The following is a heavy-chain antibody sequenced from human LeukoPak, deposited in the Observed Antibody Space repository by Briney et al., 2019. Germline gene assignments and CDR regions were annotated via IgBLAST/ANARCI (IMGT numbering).Heavy chain of an antibody. V-gene: IGHV3-48*03. Sequence: GGSLRLSCAASGFTFSSYGMNWVRQAPGKGLEWVSYISSSGSTIYYADSVKGRFTISRDNAKNSLYLQMNSLRAEDTAVYYCARDAYYYGSGSDLDYWGQGTLVTVSS. D-gene: IGHD3-10*01. J-gene: IGHJ4*02. CDR2: ISSSGSTI. CDR3: ARDAYYYGSGSDLDY. CDR1: GFTFSSYG.